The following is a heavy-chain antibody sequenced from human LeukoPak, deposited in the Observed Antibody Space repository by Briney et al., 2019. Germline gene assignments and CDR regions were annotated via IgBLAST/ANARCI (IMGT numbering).Heavy chain of an antibody. D-gene: IGHD6-6*01. CDR2: ISGYNGHT. J-gene: IGHJ4*02. Sequence: ASVKVSCKASGYSFTSYGITWVRQAPGQGLEWMGWISGYNGHTNYAQKIQGRVTMTTDTSTNTAFMELRSLRSDDTAMYYCARNHYSSSSDYWGQGTLVTVSS. CDR3: ARNHYSSSSDY. V-gene: IGHV1-18*01. CDR1: GYSFTSYG.